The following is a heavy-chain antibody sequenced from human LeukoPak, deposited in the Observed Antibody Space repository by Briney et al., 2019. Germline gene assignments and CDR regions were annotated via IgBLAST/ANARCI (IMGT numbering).Heavy chain of an antibody. CDR3: ARAPRGNYVDY. Sequence: GASVTVSCTASGGTFSSYAINWVRQAPGQGLEWMGGIRPIFGTANYAQKFQGRVTITADESTSTAYMELSSLRSEDTAVYYCARAPRGNYVDYWGQGTLVTVSS. CDR1: GGTFSSYA. J-gene: IGHJ4*02. D-gene: IGHD3-16*01. CDR2: IRPIFGTA. V-gene: IGHV1-69*13.